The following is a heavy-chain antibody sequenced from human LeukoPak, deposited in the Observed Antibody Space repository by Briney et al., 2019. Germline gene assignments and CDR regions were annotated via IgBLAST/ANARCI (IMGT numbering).Heavy chain of an antibody. D-gene: IGHD3-22*01. V-gene: IGHV1-18*01. CDR1: GYTFTSYG. CDR2: ISAYNGNT. CDR3: ARDGYYYDSSGVSFDY. Sequence: ASVKVSCKASGYTFTSYGISWVRQAPGQGLEWMGWISAYNGNTNYAQKLQGRVTMTTDTSTSTAYMELRSLRSADTAVYYCARDGYYYDSSGVSFDYWGQGTLVTVSS. J-gene: IGHJ4*02.